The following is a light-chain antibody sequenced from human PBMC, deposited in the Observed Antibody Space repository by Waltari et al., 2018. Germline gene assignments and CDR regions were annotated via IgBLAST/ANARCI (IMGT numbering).Light chain of an antibody. V-gene: IGKV1-9*01. J-gene: IGKJ4*01. CDR3: QQVKSYPLT. Sequence: IQLTQSPSSLSASVGDRVTITGRASQGINTYLAWYQPKTGKAPNHLIYAASTLQIGVPSRFNGSGSGTEFTLTICSLQPEDFATYCCQQVKSYPLTFGGGTTVEIK. CDR2: AAS. CDR1: QGINTY.